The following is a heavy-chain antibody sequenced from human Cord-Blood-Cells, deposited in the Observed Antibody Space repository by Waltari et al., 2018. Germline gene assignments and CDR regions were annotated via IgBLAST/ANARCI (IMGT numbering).Heavy chain of an antibody. V-gene: IGHV4-4*02. CDR3: ARGNSGYTAMVKNWFDP. CDR1: GGSISSSNW. D-gene: IGHD5-18*01. CDR2: NHHSGSM. J-gene: IGHJ5*02. Sequence: QVQLQESGPGLVKPSGTLSLTCAVSGGSISSSNWWSWVRQPPGKGLGWIGENHHSGSMNYNTSLKSRVTISVDKSKNQCSLKQSSVTAASTAVYYCARGNSGYTAMVKNWFDPWGQGTLVTVSS.